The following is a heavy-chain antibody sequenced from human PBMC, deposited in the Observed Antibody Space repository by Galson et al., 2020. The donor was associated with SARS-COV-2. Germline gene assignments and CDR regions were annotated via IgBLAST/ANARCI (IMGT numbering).Heavy chain of an antibody. CDR2: ISKSGDTI. CDR1: GFTFSSYS. V-gene: IGHV3-48*04. CDR3: PAGAWAY. Sequence: GGSLRLSCVASGFTFSSYSMNWVRQAPGKGLEWVSYISKSGDTIFYADSVKGRFTISRDNAKNSLFLQMDSLRTEDTAVYYCPAGAWAYWGQGVMVTVSS. J-gene: IGHJ4*02. D-gene: IGHD7-27*01.